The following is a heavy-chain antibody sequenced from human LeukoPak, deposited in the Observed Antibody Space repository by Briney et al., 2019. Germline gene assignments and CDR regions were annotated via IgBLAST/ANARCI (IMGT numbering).Heavy chain of an antibody. CDR2: INHSGST. V-gene: IGHV4-34*01. CDR3: ARRGKDYDILTGYQNNWFDP. Sequence: PSETLFLTCAVYGGSFSGYYWSWIRQPPGKGLEWIGEINHSGSTNYNPSLKSRVTISVDTSKNQFSLKLSSVTAADTAVYYCARRGKDYDILTGYQNNWFDPWGQGTLVTVSS. J-gene: IGHJ5*02. D-gene: IGHD3-9*01. CDR1: GGSFSGYY.